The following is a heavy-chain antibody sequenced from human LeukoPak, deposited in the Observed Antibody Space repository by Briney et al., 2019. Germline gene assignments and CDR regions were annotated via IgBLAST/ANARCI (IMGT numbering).Heavy chain of an antibody. V-gene: IGHV5-51*01. J-gene: IGHJ4*02. D-gene: IGHD4-17*01. CDR3: ARVPFGDFAPDY. CDR2: FYPGDSET. Sequence: GGSLKLSCQGSGYTFTSYWIGWVRQMPGKGLEWMGIFYPGDSETKYSPSFQGQVTISADKSITTAYLQWSSLKASDTAMYYCARVPFGDFAPDYWGQGTLVTV. CDR1: GYTFTSYW.